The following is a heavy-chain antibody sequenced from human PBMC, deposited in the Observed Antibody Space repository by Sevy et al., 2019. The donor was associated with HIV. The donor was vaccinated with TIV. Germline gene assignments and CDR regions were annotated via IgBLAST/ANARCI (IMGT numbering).Heavy chain of an antibody. CDR3: AREGVGGYSYSLDC. Sequence: GGSLRLSCAASGFTFSSYGMSWVRQAPGKGLEWVSTMKEDGGDRNYMDSVKGRFTISRDNTKNSLYLQMNSLRAEVKYVYYCAREGVGGYSYSLDCWGQGTLVTVSS. V-gene: IGHV3-7*01. CDR2: MKEDGGDR. J-gene: IGHJ4*02. CDR1: GFTFSSYG. D-gene: IGHD5-18*01.